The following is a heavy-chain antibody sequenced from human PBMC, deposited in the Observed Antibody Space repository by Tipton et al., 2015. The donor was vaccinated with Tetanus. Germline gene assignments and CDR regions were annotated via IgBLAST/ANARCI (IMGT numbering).Heavy chain of an antibody. V-gene: IGHV1-8*01. D-gene: IGHD3-16*02. CDR1: GYTFTSYD. Sequence: QMQLVQSGAEVKKPGASVKVSCKASGYTFTSYDINWVRQATGQGLEWMGWMNPNSGNTGYAQKFQGRVTMTRNTSISPSYMELRRLRSEDAAVYYCARGLKDYVWGSYREPLDYWGQGPLVPVSS. J-gene: IGHJ4*02. CDR3: ARGLKDYVWGSYREPLDY. CDR2: MNPNSGNT.